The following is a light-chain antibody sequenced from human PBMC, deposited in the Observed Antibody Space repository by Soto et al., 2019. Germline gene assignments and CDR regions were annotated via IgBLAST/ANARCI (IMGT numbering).Light chain of an antibody. CDR1: QSISSQ. Sequence: DIQMTQSPSTLSASVGDRVTITCRASQSISSQLAWYQQKPGKAPKLLIYDASSLESGVPSRFSGSGSGTEFTLTISRLQPDDFATYYCQQYSDYPRTFGQGTKVEI. V-gene: IGKV1-5*01. J-gene: IGKJ1*01. CDR3: QQYSDYPRT. CDR2: DAS.